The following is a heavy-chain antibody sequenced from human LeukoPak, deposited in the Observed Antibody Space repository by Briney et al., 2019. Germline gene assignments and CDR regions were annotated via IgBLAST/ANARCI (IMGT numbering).Heavy chain of an antibody. CDR2: ISAGNGNT. J-gene: IGHJ4*02. Sequence: ASVKVSCKASGYTFTSYAIHWVRQAPGQRLEWMGWISAGNGNTKYSQNFQGRVTFISNTSATTAFMELSSLRSEDAAVYYCARDSGSGSNHYWGQGTLVTVSS. V-gene: IGHV1-3*01. D-gene: IGHD1-26*01. CDR1: GYTFTSYA. CDR3: ARDSGSGSNHY.